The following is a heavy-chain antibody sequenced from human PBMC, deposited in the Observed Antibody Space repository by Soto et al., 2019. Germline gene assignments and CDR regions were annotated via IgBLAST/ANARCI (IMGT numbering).Heavy chain of an antibody. CDR1: GFTFISYA. CDR3: AKWSAPPYYYGMDV. CDR2: ISGRGGST. Sequence: EVQLLESGGGVVQPGGSLRLSCAASGFTFISYAMSWVRQAPGKGLEWVSSISGRGGSTYYADSVKGRFTISRDNSKNTLYLQMNSMRAEDTAVYYCAKWSAPPYYYGMDVWGQGTTVTVSS. D-gene: IGHD3-3*01. V-gene: IGHV3-23*01. J-gene: IGHJ6*02.